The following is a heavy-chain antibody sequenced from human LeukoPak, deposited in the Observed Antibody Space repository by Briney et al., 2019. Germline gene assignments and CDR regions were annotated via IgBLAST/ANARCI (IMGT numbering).Heavy chain of an antibody. D-gene: IGHD3-22*01. CDR1: GYTLTELS. Sequence: ASVKVSCKVSGYTLTELSMHWVRQAPGKGLEWMGGFDPEDGETIYAQKFQGRVTMTEDTSTDTAYMELSSLRAEDTAVYYCAKNLLAVITTSPPGYWGQGTLVTVSS. CDR3: AKNLLAVITTSPPGY. J-gene: IGHJ4*02. V-gene: IGHV1-24*01. CDR2: FDPEDGET.